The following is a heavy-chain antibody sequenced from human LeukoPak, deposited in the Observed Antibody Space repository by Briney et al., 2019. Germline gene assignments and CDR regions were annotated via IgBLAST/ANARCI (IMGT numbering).Heavy chain of an antibody. V-gene: IGHV4-38-2*02. Sequence: SETLSLTCTVSGYSISSGYYWAWIRQPPGKGLEWIGSIYHSGSTYYYPSLKSRVTISLDTSKNQFSLKVSSVTAADTAVYYCARKVANRRTFGYSETIYNSYYYMDVWGKGTTVTVSS. D-gene: IGHD5-24*01. CDR3: ARKVANRRTFGYSETIYNSYYYMDV. J-gene: IGHJ6*03. CDR1: GYSISSGYY. CDR2: IYHSGST.